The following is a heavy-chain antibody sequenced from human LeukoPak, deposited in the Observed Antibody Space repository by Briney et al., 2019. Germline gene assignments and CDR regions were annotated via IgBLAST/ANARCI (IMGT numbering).Heavy chain of an antibody. CDR1: GFTFSSYG. CDR3: AKSLYSSSWYWDY. CDR2: ISYDGSNK. J-gene: IGHJ4*02. Sequence: GGSLRLSCAASGFTFSSYGMHWVRQAPGKGLEWVAVISYDGSNKYYADSVKGRFTISRDNSKNTPYLQMNSLRAEDTAVYYCAKSLYSSSWYWDYWGQGTLVTVSS. D-gene: IGHD6-13*01. V-gene: IGHV3-30*18.